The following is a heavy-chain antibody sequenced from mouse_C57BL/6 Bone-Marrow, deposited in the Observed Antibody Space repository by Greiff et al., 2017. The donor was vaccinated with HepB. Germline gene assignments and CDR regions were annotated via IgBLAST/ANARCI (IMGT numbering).Heavy chain of an antibody. CDR3: AIQIFDYDEVAY. V-gene: IGHV1-53*01. CDR2: INPSNGGT. J-gene: IGHJ3*01. D-gene: IGHD2-4*01. CDR1: GYTFTSYW. Sequence: VQLQQSGTELVKPGASVKLSCKASGYTFTSYWMHWVKQRPGQGLEWIGNINPSNGGTNYNEKFKSKATLTVDKSSSTAYMQLSSLTSEDSAVYYCAIQIFDYDEVAYWGQGTLVTVSA.